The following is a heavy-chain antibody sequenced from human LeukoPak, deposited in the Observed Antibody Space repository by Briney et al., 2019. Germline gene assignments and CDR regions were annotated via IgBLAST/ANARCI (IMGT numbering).Heavy chain of an antibody. D-gene: IGHD1-26*01. Sequence: QPGGSLTLFCAASGFTFSGSAMHWVRQASGKGLEWVGRIRSKANSYATAYAASVKGRFTISRDDSKNTAYLQMNSLKTEDTAVYYCTRSIVGANTFDYWGQGTLVTVSS. CDR1: GFTFSGSA. CDR2: IRSKANSYAT. V-gene: IGHV3-73*01. J-gene: IGHJ4*02. CDR3: TRSIVGANTFDY.